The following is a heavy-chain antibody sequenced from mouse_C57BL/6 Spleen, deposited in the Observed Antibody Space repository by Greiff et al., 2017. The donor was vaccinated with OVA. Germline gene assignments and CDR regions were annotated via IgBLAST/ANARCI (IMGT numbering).Heavy chain of an antibody. CDR1: GYTFTSYW. CDR2: IDPSDSYT. Sequence: QVQLKQPGAELVKPGASVKLSCKASGYTFTSYWMQWVKQRPGQGLEWIGEIDPSDSYTNYNQKFKGKATLTVDTSSSTAYMQLSSLTSEDSAVYYCARPVLNFTYPMDYWGQGTSVTVSS. J-gene: IGHJ4*01. CDR3: ARPVLNFTYPMDY. V-gene: IGHV1-50*01.